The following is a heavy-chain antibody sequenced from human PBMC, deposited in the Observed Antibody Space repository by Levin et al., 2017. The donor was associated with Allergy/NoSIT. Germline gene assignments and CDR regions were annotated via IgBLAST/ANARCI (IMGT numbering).Heavy chain of an antibody. D-gene: IGHD2-15*01. V-gene: IGHV3-23*01. Sequence: ETLSLTCAASGFTFSSYAMSWVRQAPGKGLEWVSAISGSGGSTYYADSVKGRFTISRDNSKNTLYLQMNSLRAEDTAVYYCAKVSGIVVVAATSLYYGMDVWGQGTTVTVSS. CDR2: ISGSGGST. CDR3: AKVSGIVVVAATSLYYGMDV. CDR1: GFTFSSYA. J-gene: IGHJ6*02.